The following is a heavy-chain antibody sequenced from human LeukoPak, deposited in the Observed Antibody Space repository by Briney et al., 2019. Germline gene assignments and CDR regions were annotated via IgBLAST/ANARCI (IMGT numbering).Heavy chain of an antibody. CDR3: AKDRRDGYNSDPNPDY. CDR1: GFTFSSYA. V-gene: IGHV3-30*04. J-gene: IGHJ4*02. CDR2: ISYDGSNK. Sequence: PGGSLRLSCAASGFTFSSYAMHWVRQAPGKGLEWVAVISYDGSNKYYADSVKGRFTISRDNSKNTLYLQMNSLRAEDTAVYYCAKDRRDGYNSDPNPDYWGQGTLVTVSS. D-gene: IGHD5-24*01.